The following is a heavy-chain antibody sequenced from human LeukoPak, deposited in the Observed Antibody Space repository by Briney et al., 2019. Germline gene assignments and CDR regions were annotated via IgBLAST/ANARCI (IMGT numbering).Heavy chain of an antibody. CDR3: AREYCGGECYSGFDF. D-gene: IGHD2-21*01. V-gene: IGHV3-30*04. J-gene: IGHJ5*01. CDR2: ISYDGSNK. CDR1: GFTFRNYA. Sequence: GGSLRLSCVASGFTFRNYATHWVRQAPGKGLEWVALISYDGSNKDYVDSAKGRFTISRDNSKYTLYLQMNSLRTEDSAVYYCAREYCGGECYSGFDFWGQGTLVTVSS.